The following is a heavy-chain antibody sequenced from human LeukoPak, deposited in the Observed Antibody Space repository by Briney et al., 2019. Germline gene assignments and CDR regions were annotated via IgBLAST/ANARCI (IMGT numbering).Heavy chain of an antibody. Sequence: VASVKVSCKASGGTFSSYAISWVRQAPGQGLEWMGRIIPIFGTANYAQKFQGRVTITTDESTSTAYMELSSLRSEDTAVYYCARVASGYANDYWGQGTLVTVSS. D-gene: IGHD5-12*01. CDR1: GGTFSSYA. J-gene: IGHJ4*02. V-gene: IGHV1-69*05. CDR2: IIPIFGTA. CDR3: ARVASGYANDY.